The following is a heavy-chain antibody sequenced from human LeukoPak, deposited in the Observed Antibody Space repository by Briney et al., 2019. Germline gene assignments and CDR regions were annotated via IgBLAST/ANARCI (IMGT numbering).Heavy chain of an antibody. CDR1: GSSFSGYD. Sequence: SETLSLTCAVYGSSFSGYDWSWIRQPPGKGLEWIGEINYSGSANYNESLKSRASVSVDKSKNQFSLRLTSVTAADTAVYYCARVSFGGVIVAQDYWGQGTLVTVSS. J-gene: IGHJ4*02. CDR3: ARVSFGGVIVAQDY. D-gene: IGHD3-16*02. V-gene: IGHV4-34*01. CDR2: INYSGSA.